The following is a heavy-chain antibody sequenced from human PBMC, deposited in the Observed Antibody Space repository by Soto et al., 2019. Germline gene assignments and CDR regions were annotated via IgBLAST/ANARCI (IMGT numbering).Heavy chain of an antibody. CDR2: IWYDGSNK. CDR1: GFTFSSYG. D-gene: IGHD5-18*01. V-gene: IGHV3-33*01. J-gene: IGHJ1*01. Sequence: PGGSLRLSCAASGFTFSSYGMHWVRQAPGKGLEWVAVIWYDGSNKYYADSVKGRFTISRDNSKNTLYLQMNSLRAEDTAVYYCARKDTAMVMGYIQHWGQGTLVTVSX. CDR3: ARKDTAMVMGYIQH.